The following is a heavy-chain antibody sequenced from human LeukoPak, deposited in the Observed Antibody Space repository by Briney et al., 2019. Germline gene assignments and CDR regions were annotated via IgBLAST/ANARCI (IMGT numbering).Heavy chain of an antibody. D-gene: IGHD3-16*01. J-gene: IGHJ4*02. Sequence: GGSLRLSCAASGFTFSPYTMNWVRQAPGKGLEWVANIKQDGSEKYYVDSVKGRFTISRDNARNSLYLQMNSLRAEDTAVYYCGRDTGGADDSWGQGILVTVSS. CDR3: GRDTGGADDS. CDR2: IKQDGSEK. V-gene: IGHV3-7*01. CDR1: GFTFSPYT.